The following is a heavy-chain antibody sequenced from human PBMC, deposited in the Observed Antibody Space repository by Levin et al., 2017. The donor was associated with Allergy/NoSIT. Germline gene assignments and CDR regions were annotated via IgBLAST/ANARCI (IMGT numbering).Heavy chain of an antibody. CDR2: VYYSGNT. CDR3: ARHAKSGSGSFYPWFDP. D-gene: IGHD3-10*01. Sequence: HSQTLSLTCSLSNGTITYYYWSWIRQPPGKGLEWIGYVYYSGNTNYNPSLKSRVTISVDTSKNQFSLKLSSVTAADTAVYYCARHAKSGSGSFYPWFDPWGQGTLVTVSS. V-gene: IGHV4-59*08. CDR1: NGTITYYY. J-gene: IGHJ5*02.